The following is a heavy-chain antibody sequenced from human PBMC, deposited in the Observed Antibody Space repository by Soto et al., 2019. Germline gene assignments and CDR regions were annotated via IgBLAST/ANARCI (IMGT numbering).Heavy chain of an antibody. J-gene: IGHJ4*01. CDR3: ARHGLKGFYFDS. Sequence: SETLSLTCAVYGGSLSGYYWSWIRQPPGKGLEWIGEISYRENTDSNPSLRSRVTLSVDTSKNQFSLKLTSVTAADTAVYYCARHGLKGFYFDSWGHGTLVTVSS. CDR1: GGSLSGYY. CDR2: ISYRENT. D-gene: IGHD2-8*01. V-gene: IGHV4-34*01.